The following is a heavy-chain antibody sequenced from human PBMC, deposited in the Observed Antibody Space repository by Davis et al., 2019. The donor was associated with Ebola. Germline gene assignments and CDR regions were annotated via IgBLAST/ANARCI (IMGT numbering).Heavy chain of an antibody. Sequence: SETLSLTCAVYGGSFSGYYWSWIRQPPGKGLEWIGEINHSGSTNYNPSLKSRVTISVDTSKNQFSLKLSSVTAADTAVYYCASTGEMATNDYWGQGTLVTVSS. V-gene: IGHV4-34*01. CDR1: GGSFSGYY. CDR3: ASTGEMATNDY. D-gene: IGHD5-24*01. J-gene: IGHJ4*02. CDR2: INHSGST.